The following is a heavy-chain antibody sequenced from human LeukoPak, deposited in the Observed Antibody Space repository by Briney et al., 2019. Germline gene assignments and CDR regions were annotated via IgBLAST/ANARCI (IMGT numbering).Heavy chain of an antibody. V-gene: IGHV3-30*04. Sequence: PGGSLRLSCAASGFTFSSYAMHWVRQAPGKGLEWVAIISYDGNNKYYADSVKGRFTISRDNSKNTLYLQMNSLRAEDTAVYYCAKDGKWIQLWSYYYYMDVWGKGTTVTISS. CDR2: ISYDGNNK. CDR3: AKDGKWIQLWSYYYYMDV. D-gene: IGHD5-18*01. CDR1: GFTFSSYA. J-gene: IGHJ6*03.